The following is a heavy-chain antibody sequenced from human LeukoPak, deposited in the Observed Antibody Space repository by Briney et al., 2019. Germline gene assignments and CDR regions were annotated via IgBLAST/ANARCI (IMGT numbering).Heavy chain of an antibody. CDR1: GYTLTELS. CDR2: FDPEDGET. V-gene: IGHV1-24*01. J-gene: IGHJ4*02. Sequence: ASVKVSCKVSGYTLTELSMHWVRQAPGKGLEWMGGFDPEDGETIYAQKFQGRVTMTEDTSTDTAYMELSSLRSEDTAVYYCATGGGLGLGDLSTTDYWGQGTLVTVSS. D-gene: IGHD3-16*02. CDR3: ATGGGLGLGDLSTTDY.